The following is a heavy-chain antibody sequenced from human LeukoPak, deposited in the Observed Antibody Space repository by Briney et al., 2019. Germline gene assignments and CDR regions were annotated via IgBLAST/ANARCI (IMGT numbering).Heavy chain of an antibody. CDR3: ARGRGDYGLYYFDY. CDR1: GFTFSSYG. D-gene: IGHD4-17*01. V-gene: IGHV3-7*01. Sequence: GGSLRLSCAASGFTFSSYGMHWVRQAPGKGLEWVANIKQDGSEKYYVDSVKGRFTISRDNAKNSLYLQMNSLRAEDTAVYYCARGRGDYGLYYFDYWGQGTLVTVSS. CDR2: IKQDGSEK. J-gene: IGHJ4*02.